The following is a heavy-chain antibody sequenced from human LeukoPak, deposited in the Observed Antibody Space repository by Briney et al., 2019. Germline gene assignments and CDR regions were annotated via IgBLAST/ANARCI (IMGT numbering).Heavy chain of an antibody. CDR3: AGGRTDIVVVPATLRNYYFDY. D-gene: IGHD2-2*01. CDR2: IMPMFGKA. V-gene: IGHV1-69*06. Sequence: ASVKVSFKASGGTFSSYDISWVRQAPGQGLEWMGRIMPMFGKANYAQKLQGRVTTTADKATSTAYMELSSLRSEDTAVYYCAGGRTDIVVVPATLRNYYFDYWGQGTLVTVPS. CDR1: GGTFSSYD. J-gene: IGHJ4*02.